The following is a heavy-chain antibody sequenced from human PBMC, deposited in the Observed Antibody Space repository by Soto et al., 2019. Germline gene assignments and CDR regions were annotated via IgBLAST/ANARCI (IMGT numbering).Heavy chain of an antibody. CDR3: ARLPLDS. J-gene: IGHJ4*02. Sequence: QVQLVQSGAEVKKPGSSVRVSCTISGGSLSNITVSWVRQAPGLGLEWMGRVNPLLGTANYAQKFQGRVTLSAGRSTNTAYMDMTSLTSDDTSMYYCARLPLDSWGEGTLVTVSS. CDR2: VNPLLGTA. CDR1: GGSLSNIT. V-gene: IGHV1-69*08.